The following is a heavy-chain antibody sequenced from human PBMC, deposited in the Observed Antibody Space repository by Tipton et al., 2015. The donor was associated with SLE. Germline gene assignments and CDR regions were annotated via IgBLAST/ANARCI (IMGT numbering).Heavy chain of an antibody. Sequence: TLSLTCTVSGGSISSSSYYWGWIRQPPGKGLEWIGSIYYSGSTNYSPSLESRVTISLDTSKNQFSLKLNSVTAADTAVYYCARSTDQNWFDPWGQGTLVTVSS. CDR3: ARSTDQNWFDP. J-gene: IGHJ5*02. V-gene: IGHV4-39*07. CDR1: GGSISSSSYY. D-gene: IGHD2-2*01. CDR2: IYYSGST.